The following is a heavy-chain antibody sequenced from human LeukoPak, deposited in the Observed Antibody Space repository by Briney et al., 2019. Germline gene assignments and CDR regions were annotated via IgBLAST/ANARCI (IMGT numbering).Heavy chain of an antibody. CDR2: ISAYNGNT. D-gene: IGHD2-2*01. CDR3: ARGRGGVVVPAPGGWFDP. J-gene: IGHJ5*02. CDR1: GYTFTSYG. V-gene: IGHV1-18*01. Sequence: GASVKVSCKASGYTFTSYGISWVRQAPGQGLEWMGWISAYNGNTNYAQKLQGRVTMTTDTSTSTAYMELRSLRSDDTAVYYCARGRGGVVVPAPGGWFDPWGQGTLVTVSS.